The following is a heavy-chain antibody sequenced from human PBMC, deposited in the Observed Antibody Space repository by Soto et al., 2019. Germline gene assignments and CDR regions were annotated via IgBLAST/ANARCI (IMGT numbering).Heavy chain of an antibody. J-gene: IGHJ6*02. CDR1: GGTFSSYT. V-gene: IGHV1-69*02. CDR2: IIPILGIA. CDR3: ARRAYCGGDCYNYYGMDV. Sequence: QVQLVQSGAEVKKPGSSVKVSCKASGGTFSSYTISWVRQAPGQGLEWMGRIIPILGIANYAQKFQGRVTITADKSTSTAYMELSSLRSEDTAVYYCARRAYCGGDCYNYYGMDVWGQGTTVTVSS. D-gene: IGHD2-21*02.